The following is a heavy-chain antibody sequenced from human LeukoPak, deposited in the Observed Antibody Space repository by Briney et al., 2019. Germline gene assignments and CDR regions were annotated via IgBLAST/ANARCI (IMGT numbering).Heavy chain of an antibody. Sequence: SETLSLTCTVSGGSISSSSYYWGWIRQPPGKGLEWIGSIYYSGSTYYNPSLKSRVTISVDTSKNQFSLKLSSVTAADTAVYYCARGGYQSSYYYYGMDVWGQGTTVTVS. J-gene: IGHJ6*02. CDR3: ARGGYQSSYYYYGMDV. CDR2: IYYSGST. V-gene: IGHV4-39*07. D-gene: IGHD2-2*01. CDR1: GGSISSSSYY.